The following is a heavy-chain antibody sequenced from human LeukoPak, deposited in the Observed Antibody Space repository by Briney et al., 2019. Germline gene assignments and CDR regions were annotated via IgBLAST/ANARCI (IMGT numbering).Heavy chain of an antibody. Sequence: PGGSLRLSCAASGFTFSSYNMNWVRQAPGKGLEWVSFISSGNSFIYYADSVKGRFTISRDNAKNSLYLQMNSLRAEDTAVYYCAKDGYDSTGYFGDWGQGALVTVSS. J-gene: IGHJ4*02. CDR2: ISSGNSFI. CDR1: GFTFSSYN. CDR3: AKDGYDSTGYFGD. D-gene: IGHD3-22*01. V-gene: IGHV3-21*04.